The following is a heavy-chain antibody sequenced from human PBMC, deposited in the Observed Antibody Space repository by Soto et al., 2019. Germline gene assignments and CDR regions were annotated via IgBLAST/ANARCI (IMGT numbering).Heavy chain of an antibody. CDR1: GYTFTGYY. CDR3: ARDDSSSYYTGKDYYYGMDV. CDR2: INPNSGGT. V-gene: IGHV1-2*02. D-gene: IGHD6-13*01. Sequence: ASVKVSCKASGYTFTGYYMYWVRQAPGQGLEWMGWINPNSGGTDYAQKSQGRVTMTRDTSISTAYMELSRLRSDDTAVYYCARDDSSSYYTGKDYYYGMDVWGQGTTVTVSS. J-gene: IGHJ6*02.